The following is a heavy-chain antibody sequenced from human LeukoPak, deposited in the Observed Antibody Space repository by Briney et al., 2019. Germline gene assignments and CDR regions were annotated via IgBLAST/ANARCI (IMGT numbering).Heavy chain of an antibody. V-gene: IGHV3-9*03. CDR1: GFTFDDYA. Sequence: PGRSLRLSCAASGFTFDDYAMHWVRQAPGKGLEWVSGISWNSGSIGYADSVKGRFTNSRDNAKNSLYLQMNSLRAEDMALYYCAKGVGATDKVYIDYWGQGTLATVSS. CDR3: AKGVGATDKVYIDY. D-gene: IGHD1-26*01. CDR2: ISWNSGSI. J-gene: IGHJ4*02.